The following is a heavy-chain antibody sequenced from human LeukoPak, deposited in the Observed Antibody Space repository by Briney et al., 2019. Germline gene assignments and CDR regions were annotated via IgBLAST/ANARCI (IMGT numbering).Heavy chain of an antibody. D-gene: IGHD3-16*01. CDR2: IYPGDSDT. V-gene: IGHV5-51*01. J-gene: IGHJ6*03. Sequence: GESLKISCNASGYSFTAYCIGWVRRMPGKGREGMGGIYPGDSDTRYSPSIQGHVTISADASISAAYLQWSALKASATAMYYCATVGNDPFTYYIDVWGQGTTVTVSS. CDR1: GYSFTAYC. CDR3: ATVGNDPFTYYIDV.